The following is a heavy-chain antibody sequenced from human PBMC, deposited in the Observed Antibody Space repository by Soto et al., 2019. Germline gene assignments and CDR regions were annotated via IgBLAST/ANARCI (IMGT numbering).Heavy chain of an antibody. Sequence: GGSLRLSCAASGFTFNTYPMTWVRQAPGKGLEWVSSISSTAGRTSSYADSVKGRFAISRDFSDNTVYLQMNNLRVDDTAVYFCAKGVLSFHYGMEVWGQGTTVTVSS. J-gene: IGHJ6*02. CDR3: AKGVLSFHYGMEV. CDR1: GFTFNTYP. CDR2: ISSTAGRTS. D-gene: IGHD3-10*01. V-gene: IGHV3-23*01.